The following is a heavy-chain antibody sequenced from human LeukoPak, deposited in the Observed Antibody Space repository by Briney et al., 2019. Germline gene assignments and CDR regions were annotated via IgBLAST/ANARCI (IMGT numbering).Heavy chain of an antibody. D-gene: IGHD3-3*01. CDR1: GLTFSSYG. V-gene: IGHV3-33*08. CDR3: ARDYDFWSGYQYDAFDI. CDR2: IWYDGSNK. Sequence: GGSLRLSCAASGLTFSSYGVHWVRQAPGKGLEWVAVIWYDGSNKYYADSVKGRFTISRDNSKNTLYLQMNSLRAEDTAVYYCARDYDFWSGYQYDAFDIWGQGTMVTVSS. J-gene: IGHJ3*02.